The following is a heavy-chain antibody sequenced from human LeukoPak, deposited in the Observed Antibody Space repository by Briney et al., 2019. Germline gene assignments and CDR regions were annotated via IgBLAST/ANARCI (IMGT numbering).Heavy chain of an antibody. CDR2: ISYDGSNK. V-gene: IGHV3-30-3*01. CDR3: ARELRFLEWLPALRGFDY. D-gene: IGHD3-3*01. Sequence: GGSLRLSCAASGFTFSSYAIHWVRQAPGKGPEWVAVISYDGSNKYYADSVKGRFTISRDNSKNTLYLQMNSLRAEDTAVYYCARELRFLEWLPALRGFDYWGQGTLVTVSS. CDR1: GFTFSSYA. J-gene: IGHJ4*02.